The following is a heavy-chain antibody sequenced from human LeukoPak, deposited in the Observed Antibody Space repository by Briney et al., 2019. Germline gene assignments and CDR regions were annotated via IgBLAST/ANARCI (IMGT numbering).Heavy chain of an antibody. V-gene: IGHV4-38-2*02. CDR1: GYSISSGYY. CDR2: IYHSGST. D-gene: IGHD3-16*01. J-gene: IGHJ4*02. Sequence: TSETPSLTCTVSGYSISSGYYWGWIRQPPGKGLEWIGSIYHSGSTYYNPSLKSRVTISVDTSKNQFSLKLSSVTAADTAIYYCARHWVDWGQGTLVTVSS. CDR3: ARHWVD.